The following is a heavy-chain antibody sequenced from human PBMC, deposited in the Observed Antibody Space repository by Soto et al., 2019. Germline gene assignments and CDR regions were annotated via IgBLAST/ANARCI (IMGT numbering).Heavy chain of an antibody. CDR1: GYTFTDYF. J-gene: IGHJ5*02. CDR3: ARVTLKAGNWFDP. Sequence: QVQLVQSGAEVKKPGASVKVSCKASGYTFTDYFIHWVRQAPGQGFEWMGWINPKSRGTNYAQKFQGSVTMTRDTSNSTAYMELRGLRSDATAVYYCARVTLKAGNWFDPWGQGTLVTVSS. V-gene: IGHV1-2*02. CDR2: INPKSRGT.